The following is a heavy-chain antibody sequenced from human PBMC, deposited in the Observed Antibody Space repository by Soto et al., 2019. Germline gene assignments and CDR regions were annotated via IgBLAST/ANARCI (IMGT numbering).Heavy chain of an antibody. Sequence: GGSLRLSCAASGFTFSSYSMNWVRQAPGKGLEWVSYISSSSSTIYYADSVKGRFTISRDNAKNSLYLQMNSLRDEDTAVYYCARSGIVATMPNRYYFDYWGQGTLVTVSS. CDR2: ISSSSSTI. J-gene: IGHJ4*02. CDR3: ARSGIVATMPNRYYFDY. CDR1: GFTFSSYS. V-gene: IGHV3-48*02. D-gene: IGHD5-12*01.